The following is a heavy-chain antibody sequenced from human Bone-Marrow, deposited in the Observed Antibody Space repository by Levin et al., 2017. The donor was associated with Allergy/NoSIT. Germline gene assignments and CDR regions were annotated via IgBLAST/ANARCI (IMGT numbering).Heavy chain of an antibody. CDR2: IKRDGREK. CDR3: ASGYGDYYSPDY. J-gene: IGHJ4*02. Sequence: QSGGSLRLSCAVSGFTFSSYWMNWVRQAPGKGLEWVANIKRDGREKYYMDSVKGRFTISRDNAKNSLYLEMNSLRVEDTAVYYCASGYGDYYSPDYWGQGTLVTVSS. D-gene: IGHD4-17*01. CDR1: GFTFSSYW. V-gene: IGHV3-7*01.